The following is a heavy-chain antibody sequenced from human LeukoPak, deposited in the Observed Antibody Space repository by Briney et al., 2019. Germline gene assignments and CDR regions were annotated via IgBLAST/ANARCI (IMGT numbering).Heavy chain of an antibody. CDR1: GYTFTGYY. J-gene: IGHJ5*02. Sequence: ASVKVSCKASGYTFTGYYMHWVQQAPGQGLEWMGWINPNSGGTNYAQKFQGRVTMTRDTSISTAYMELSRLRSDDTAVYYCARAILGYCSGGSCYSSWFDPWGQGTLVTVSS. CDR3: ARAILGYCSGGSCYSSWFDP. CDR2: INPNSGGT. V-gene: IGHV1-2*02. D-gene: IGHD2-15*01.